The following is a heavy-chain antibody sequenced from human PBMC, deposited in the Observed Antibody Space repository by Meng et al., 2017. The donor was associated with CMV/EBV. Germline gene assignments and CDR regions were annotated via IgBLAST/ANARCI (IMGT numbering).Heavy chain of an antibody. CDR1: GGSVGSGSYY. Sequence: ESLKISCTVSGGSVGSGSYYWSWIRQPPGKGLEWIGYIYYSGSTNYNPSLKSRVTISVDTSKNQFSLKLSSVTAADTAVYYCARGWELQYWGQGTLVTVSS. V-gene: IGHV4-61*01. CDR3: ARGWELQY. J-gene: IGHJ4*02. CDR2: IYYSGST. D-gene: IGHD1-26*01.